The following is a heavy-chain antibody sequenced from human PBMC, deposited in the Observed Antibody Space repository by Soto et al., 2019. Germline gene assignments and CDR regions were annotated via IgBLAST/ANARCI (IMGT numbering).Heavy chain of an antibody. CDR2: FDPEDGET. V-gene: IGHV1-24*01. J-gene: IGHJ4*02. Sequence: ASVTVSCKVSGYTQTELSMHWVRQAPGKGLEWMGGFDPEDGETIYAQKFQGRVTITADESTSTAYMELSSLRSEDTAVYYCAAVGSGSYYPFDYWGQGTLVTVSS. CDR3: AAVGSGSYYPFDY. CDR1: GYTQTELS. D-gene: IGHD3-10*01.